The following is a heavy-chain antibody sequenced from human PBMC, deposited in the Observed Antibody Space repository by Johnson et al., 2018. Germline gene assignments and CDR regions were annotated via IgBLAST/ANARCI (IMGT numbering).Heavy chain of an antibody. V-gene: IGHV3-30*03. J-gene: IGHJ3*02. Sequence: QVQLVESGGGVVQPGRSLRLSCAASGFTFSSYGMHWVRQAPGKGLEGVAVIAYAGSNKYYADSVKGRFTISRDNSKNTLYLQMNSLRAEDTAVFCCAGHLGFGSDAFDIWGQGTMVTVSS. CDR2: IAYAGSNK. CDR1: GFTFSSYG. CDR3: AGHLGFGSDAFDI. D-gene: IGHD3-10*01.